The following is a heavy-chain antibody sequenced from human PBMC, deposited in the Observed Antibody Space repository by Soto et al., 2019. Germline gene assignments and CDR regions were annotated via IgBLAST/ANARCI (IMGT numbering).Heavy chain of an antibody. Sequence: VASVKVSCKASGYTFTSYAMHWVRQAPGQRLEWMGWINAGNGNTKYSQKFQGRVTITRDTSASTAYMELSILRSEDTAVYYCARDSDDILTGYYYYYMDVWGKGTTVTVSS. V-gene: IGHV1-3*01. CDR1: GYTFTSYA. CDR3: ARDSDDILTGYYYYYMDV. CDR2: INAGNGNT. D-gene: IGHD3-9*01. J-gene: IGHJ6*03.